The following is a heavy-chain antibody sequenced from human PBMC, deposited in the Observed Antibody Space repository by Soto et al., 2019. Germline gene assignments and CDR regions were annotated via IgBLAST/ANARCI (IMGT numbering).Heavy chain of an antibody. J-gene: IGHJ6*02. CDR3: ASLGYSYGYRNGMDV. CDR1: GGSISSGDYY. V-gene: IGHV4-30-4*01. CDR2: IYYSGST. D-gene: IGHD5-18*01. Sequence: SETLSLPCTVSGGSISSGDYYWSWIRQPPGKGLEWIGYIYYSGSTYYNPFLKSRVTITVDTSKNQFSLKLSSVTAADTAVYYCASLGYSYGYRNGMDVWGQGTTVTVSS.